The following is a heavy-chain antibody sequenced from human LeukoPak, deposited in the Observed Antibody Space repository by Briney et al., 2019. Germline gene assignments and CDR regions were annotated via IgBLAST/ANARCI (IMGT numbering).Heavy chain of an antibody. CDR1: GFTFSSYS. D-gene: IGHD3-16*01. Sequence: GGSLRLSCAASGFTFSSYSMNWVRQAPGKGLEWVSSVTSRDDTYYADSVKGRFTISRDNAKNSVCLQMNSLRAEDTAVYYCARDPGGGDSWGQGTLVTVSS. J-gene: IGHJ4*02. CDR3: ARDPGGGDS. V-gene: IGHV3-21*01. CDR2: VTSRDDT.